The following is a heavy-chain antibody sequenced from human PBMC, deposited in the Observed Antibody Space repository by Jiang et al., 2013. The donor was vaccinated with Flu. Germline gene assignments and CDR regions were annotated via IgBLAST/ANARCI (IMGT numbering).Heavy chain of an antibody. D-gene: IGHD4-17*01. CDR1: GFTFSSYS. CDR2: ISSSSTI. J-gene: IGHJ4*02. Sequence: RLSCAASGFTFSSYSMDWVRQAPGKGLEWVSYISSSSTIYYADSVKGRFTISRDNAKNSLYLQMNSLRAEDTAVYYCARDLSYGDFTFDYWGQGTLVTVSS. CDR3: ARDLSYGDFTFDY. V-gene: IGHV3-48*01.